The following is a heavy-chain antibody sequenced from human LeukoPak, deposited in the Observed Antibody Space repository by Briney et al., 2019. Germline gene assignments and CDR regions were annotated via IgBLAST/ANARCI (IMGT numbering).Heavy chain of an antibody. CDR1: GGSVTYYY. V-gene: IGHV4-59*08. Sequence: SSETLSLTCTVSGGSVTYYYWSWIRQPPGKDLGWMGYIHYSGSTNYNPSLKSRVTISIDTSNNEFYLKLSSVTAADTAMYYCARQAPGHDAHRFDPWGQGTLVTVSS. CDR2: IHYSGST. J-gene: IGHJ5*02. CDR3: ARQAPGHDAHRFDP.